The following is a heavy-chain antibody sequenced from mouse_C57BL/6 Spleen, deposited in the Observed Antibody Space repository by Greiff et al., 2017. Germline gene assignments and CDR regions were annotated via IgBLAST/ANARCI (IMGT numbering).Heavy chain of an antibody. J-gene: IGHJ1*03. CDR1: GYTFTSYW. CDR2: IDPSDSYT. D-gene: IGHD2-3*01. Sequence: QVQLQQSGAELVRPGTSVKLSCKASGYTFTSYWMHWVKQRPGQGLEWIGVIDPSDSYTNYNQKFKGKATLTVDTSSSTAYMQLSSLTSEDSAVYYCARRRGEGLLRAFDVWGTGTTVTVSS. CDR3: ARRRGEGLLRAFDV. V-gene: IGHV1-59*01.